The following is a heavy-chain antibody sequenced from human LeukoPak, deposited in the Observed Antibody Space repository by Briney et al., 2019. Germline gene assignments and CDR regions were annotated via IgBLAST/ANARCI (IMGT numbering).Heavy chain of an antibody. D-gene: IGHD3-10*01. V-gene: IGHV3-73*01. CDR3: TRLVRGVIINYFDY. J-gene: IGHJ4*02. Sequence: GGSLRLSCAASGFTFSGSAMHWVRQAYGKGLEWVGRIRSKANSYATAYAASVKGRFTISRDDSKNTAYLQMNSLKTEDTAVYYCTRLVRGVIINYFDYWGQGTLVTVSS. CDR2: IRSKANSYAT. CDR1: GFTFSGSA.